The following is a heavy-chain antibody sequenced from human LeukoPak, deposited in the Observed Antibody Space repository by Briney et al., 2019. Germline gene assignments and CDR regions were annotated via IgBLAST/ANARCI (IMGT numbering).Heavy chain of an antibody. D-gene: IGHD3-22*01. Sequence: GGSLRLSCAASGFTVSSNYMSWVRQAPGKGLEWVSVIYSGGSTYYADSVKGQFTISRDNSKNTLYLQMNSLRAEDTAVYYCARDLKGYDSSGFDYWGQGTLVTVSS. J-gene: IGHJ4*02. CDR1: GFTVSSNY. CDR2: IYSGGST. CDR3: ARDLKGYDSSGFDY. V-gene: IGHV3-53*01.